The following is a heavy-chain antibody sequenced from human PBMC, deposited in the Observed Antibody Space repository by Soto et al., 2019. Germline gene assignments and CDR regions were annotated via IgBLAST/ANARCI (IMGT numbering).Heavy chain of an antibody. J-gene: IGHJ6*02. CDR1: GYTFTSYG. V-gene: IGHV1-18*04. Sequence: ASVKVSCKASGYTFTSYGISWVRQAPGQGLEWMGWISAYNGNTNYAQKLQGRVTMTTDTSPSTAYMELRSLRSDDTAVYYCAREGGSYYYYYGMDVWGQGTTVTVS. D-gene: IGHD1-26*01. CDR3: AREGGSYYYYYGMDV. CDR2: ISAYNGNT.